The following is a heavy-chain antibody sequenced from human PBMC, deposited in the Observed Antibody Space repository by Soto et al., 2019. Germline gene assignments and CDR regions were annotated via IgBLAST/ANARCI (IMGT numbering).Heavy chain of an antibody. CDR2: ISWDGVST. Sequence: PGGSLILSCAASGFTSDDSTMHWVRQAPGKGLEWVSLISWDGVSTYYAGSVKGRFTISRDNSKNSLYLQMNSLRTEDTALYYCAKDIARITIFGVVIPYYYYGMDVWGQGTTVTVSS. J-gene: IGHJ6*02. D-gene: IGHD3-3*01. CDR1: GFTSDDST. V-gene: IGHV3-43*01. CDR3: AKDIARITIFGVVIPYYYYGMDV.